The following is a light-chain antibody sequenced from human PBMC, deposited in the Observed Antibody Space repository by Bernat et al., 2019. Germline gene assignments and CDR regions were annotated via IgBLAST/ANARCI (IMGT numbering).Light chain of an antibody. CDR2: DVS. CDR1: SSDVGGYNY. CDR3: SSYTGSSTQV. Sequence: QSALTQPASVSGSPGQSITISCTGTSSDVGGYNYVSWYQQHPGKVPKLMIYDVSNRPSGVSNRFSGSKSGNTASLTISGLQAEDEADYYCSSYTGSSTQVFGTGTKVTV. V-gene: IGLV2-14*03. J-gene: IGLJ1*01.